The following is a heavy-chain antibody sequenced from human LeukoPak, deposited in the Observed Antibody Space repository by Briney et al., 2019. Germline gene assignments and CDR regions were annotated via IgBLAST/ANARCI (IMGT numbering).Heavy chain of an antibody. CDR1: GGSISSYY. CDR3: ARFSIGSYDHYFDY. J-gene: IGHJ4*02. Sequence: SETLSLTCTVSGGSISSYYWSWIRQPPGKGLEWIGYIYYSGSTNYNPSLKSRVTISVDTSKDQFSLKLSSVTAADTAVYYCARFSIGSYDHYFDYWGQGTLVTVSS. V-gene: IGHV4-59*08. CDR2: IYYSGST. D-gene: IGHD6-19*01.